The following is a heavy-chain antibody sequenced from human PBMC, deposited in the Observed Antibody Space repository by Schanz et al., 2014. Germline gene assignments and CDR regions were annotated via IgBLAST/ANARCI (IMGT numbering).Heavy chain of an antibody. CDR3: VTEKRMESGTWAKAFDI. Sequence: QVQLVQSGAEVKKPGASVKLSCKASNYIFTNYYIHCVRQAPGQGLEWMGLINPYDDTIDYAKKFQGRFTMTRDTSTTTVYMELSSLRSEDTAMYYCVTEKRMESGTWAKAFDIWGQGTWVTVSS. J-gene: IGHJ3*02. CDR1: NYIFTNYY. V-gene: IGHV1-46*01. D-gene: IGHD3-3*01. CDR2: INPYDDTI.